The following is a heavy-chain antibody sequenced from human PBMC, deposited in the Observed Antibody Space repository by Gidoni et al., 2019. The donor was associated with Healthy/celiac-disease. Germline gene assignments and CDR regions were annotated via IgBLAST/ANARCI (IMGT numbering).Heavy chain of an antibody. CDR2: IKSKTDGGTT. V-gene: IGHV3-15*01. CDR1: GFTFSNDW. Sequence: EVQLVESGGGLVKPGGSLRLSCAASGFTFSNDWMSWVRQAPGKGLEWVGRIKSKTDGGTTDYAAPVKGRFTISRDDSKNTLYLQMNSLKTEDTAVYYCTTARDIVVVVAANFDYWGQGTLVTVSS. D-gene: IGHD2-15*01. J-gene: IGHJ4*02. CDR3: TTARDIVVVVAANFDY.